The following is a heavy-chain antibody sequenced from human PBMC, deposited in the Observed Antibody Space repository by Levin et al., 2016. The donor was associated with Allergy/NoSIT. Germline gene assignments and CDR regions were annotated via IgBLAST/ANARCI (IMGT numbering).Heavy chain of an antibody. CDR1: VGSIRSHF. J-gene: IGHJ4*02. Sequence: SETLSLTCSVSVGSIRSHFWSWIQQSPGKGLEWIGSMHYSGSTNYNPSLKSRVTISVDTSKNQFSLKLTSVTAADTAVYYCARENSSGGLGDWGQGILVTVSS. CDR3: ARENSSGGLGD. CDR2: MHYSGST. D-gene: IGHD6-19*01. V-gene: IGHV4-59*11.